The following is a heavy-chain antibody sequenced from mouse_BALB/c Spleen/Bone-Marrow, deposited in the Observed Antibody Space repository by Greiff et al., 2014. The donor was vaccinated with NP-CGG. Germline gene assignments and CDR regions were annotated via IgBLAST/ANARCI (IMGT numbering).Heavy chain of an antibody. CDR2: IYPGDGET. CDR1: GYPFSSYW. J-gene: IGHJ2*01. Sequence: QVQLQQSGAELVRPGPSVKLSCKVSGYPFSSYWMNWGKQRPGQGLEWIGQIYPGDGETNYNGKFKGNATLTSDKSSSTASMQLIGITSEDSAVYFCTRKYGDYWGQGTTLTVSS. D-gene: IGHD2-10*02. CDR3: TRKYGDY. V-gene: IGHV1-80*01.